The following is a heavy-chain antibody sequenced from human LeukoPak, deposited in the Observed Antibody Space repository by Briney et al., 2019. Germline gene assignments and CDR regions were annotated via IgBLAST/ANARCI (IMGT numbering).Heavy chain of an antibody. Sequence: GGSLRLSCAASGFTFSSYEMNWVRQAPGKGLEWVSYISSSGSTIYYADSVKGRFTISRDNSKNTLYLQMNSLRAEDTAVYYCARANYRGPFAYWGQGTLVTVSS. J-gene: IGHJ4*02. CDR1: GFTFSSYE. V-gene: IGHV3-48*03. CDR3: ARANYRGPFAY. CDR2: ISSSGSTI. D-gene: IGHD4-11*01.